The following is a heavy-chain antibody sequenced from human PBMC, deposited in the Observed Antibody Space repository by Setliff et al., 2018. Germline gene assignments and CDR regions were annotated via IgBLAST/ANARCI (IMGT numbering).Heavy chain of an antibody. CDR3: ARWGENSGRPDWRALDI. V-gene: IGHV4-59*01. CDR1: GGSISVYY. CDR2: ISSGST. Sequence: SETLSLTCTVSGGSISVYYWTWFRQPPGKGLEWIGYISSGSTNYNPSLKSRVTISVDPSKNQFSLRVTSVSAADTAVYYCARWGENSGRPDWRALDIWGQGTMVTVSS. J-gene: IGHJ3*02. D-gene: IGHD1-26*01.